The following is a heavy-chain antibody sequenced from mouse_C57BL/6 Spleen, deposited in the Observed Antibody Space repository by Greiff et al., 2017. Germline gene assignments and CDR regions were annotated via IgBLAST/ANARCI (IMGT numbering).Heavy chain of an antibody. Sequence: EVKLVESGEGLVKPGGSLKLSCAASGFTFSSYAMSWVRQTPEKRLEWVAYISSGGDYIYYADTVKGRFTISRDNARNTLYLQMSILKSEDTAMYYCTRVYYGSSPYWCFDVWGTGTTVTVSS. CDR1: GFTFSSYA. CDR2: ISSGGDYI. CDR3: TRVYYGSSPYWCFDV. D-gene: IGHD1-1*01. J-gene: IGHJ1*03. V-gene: IGHV5-9-1*02.